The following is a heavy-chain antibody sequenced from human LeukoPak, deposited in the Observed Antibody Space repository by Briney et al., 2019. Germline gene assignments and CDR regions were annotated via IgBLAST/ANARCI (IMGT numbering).Heavy chain of an antibody. Sequence: PSETLSLTCTVSGGSISSYYWSWIRQPPGKGLEWIGYIYYTGSTNYNPSLKSRVTMFVDMSKNQFSLRLSSVTAADTAVYYCARHRAYSSSSPFDYWGQGTLVTVSS. J-gene: IGHJ4*02. CDR2: IYYTGST. D-gene: IGHD6-6*01. V-gene: IGHV4-59*08. CDR3: ARHRAYSSSSPFDY. CDR1: GGSISSYY.